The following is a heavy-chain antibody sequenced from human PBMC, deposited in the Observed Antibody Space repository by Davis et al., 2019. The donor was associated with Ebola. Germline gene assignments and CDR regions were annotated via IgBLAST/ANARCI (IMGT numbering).Heavy chain of an antibody. J-gene: IGHJ4*02. CDR2: INHSGST. CDR1: AASFSGYY. V-gene: IGHV4-34*01. Sequence: SETLSLTCAVYAASFSGYYCSWTRQPPGTGLEWTAEINHSGSTNYNPSLKSRVTISLDTSKNQFSLKLSSVTAADTAVYYCASDDCTNGVCSGGFDYWGQGTLVTVSS. CDR3: ASDDCTNGVCSGGFDY. D-gene: IGHD2-8*01.